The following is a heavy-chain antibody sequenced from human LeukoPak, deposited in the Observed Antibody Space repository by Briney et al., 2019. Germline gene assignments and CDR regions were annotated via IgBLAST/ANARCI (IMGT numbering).Heavy chain of an antibody. CDR1: GFTFSSYG. D-gene: IGHD2-21*02. V-gene: IGHV3-30*02. CDR3: AKLRGRDFYAYYMDV. J-gene: IGHJ6*03. CDR2: IRYDGSNK. Sequence: PGGSLRLSCAASGFTFSSYGMHWVRQAPGKGLEWVAFIRYDGSNKYYADSVKGRFTISRDNSKNTLYLQMNSLRAEDTAIYFCAKLRGRDFYAYYMDVWGNGTTVTVSS.